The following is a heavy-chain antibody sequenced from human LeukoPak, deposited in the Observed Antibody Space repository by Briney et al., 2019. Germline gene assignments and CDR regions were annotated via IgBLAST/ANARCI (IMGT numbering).Heavy chain of an antibody. CDR2: FDPTDANI. Sequence: GESLNISCNTSGFIPRTYWIAWVRQKPGKGLKWMGTFDPTDANIASRPSFQGHVTMSTATSTSTVFLRWTSLEATAPVSNYCARMSSWGYYYYGMDVWGQGTTVTVSS. CDR3: ARMSSWGYYYYGMDV. CDR1: GFIPRTYW. D-gene: IGHD6-13*01. V-gene: IGHV5-10-1*01. J-gene: IGHJ6*02.